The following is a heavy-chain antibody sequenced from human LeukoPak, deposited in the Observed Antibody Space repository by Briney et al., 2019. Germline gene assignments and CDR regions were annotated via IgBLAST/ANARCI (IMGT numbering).Heavy chain of an antibody. CDR3: ARDKEDLRFLEWLLFDY. D-gene: IGHD3-3*01. CDR1: GFTFSSYE. CDR2: ISSSGSTI. J-gene: IGHJ4*02. V-gene: IGHV3-48*03. Sequence: GGSLRLSCAASGFTFSSYEMNWVRQAPGKGLEWVSYISSSGSTIYYADSVKGRFTISRDNAKNSLYLQMNSLRAEDTAVYYCARDKEDLRFLEWLLFDYWGQGTLVTVSS.